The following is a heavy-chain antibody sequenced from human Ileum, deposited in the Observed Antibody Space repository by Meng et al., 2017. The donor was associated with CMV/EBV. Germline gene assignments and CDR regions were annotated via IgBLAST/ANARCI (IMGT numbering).Heavy chain of an antibody. D-gene: IGHD5-24*01. CDR1: GDSVSGGTYS. CDR2: IYTTGTT. CDR3: ARGANGFNLGFFDS. V-gene: IGHV4-61*02. J-gene: IGHJ4*02. Sequence: VQLLESGQRRVKRSQTLSLTCTVSGDSVSGGTYSWNWIRKPAGKGLEWIGRIYTTGTTNYNPSLKSRVIISSDTSNYQFSLELTSVTAADTAVYYCARGANGFNLGFFDSWGQGSLVTVSS.